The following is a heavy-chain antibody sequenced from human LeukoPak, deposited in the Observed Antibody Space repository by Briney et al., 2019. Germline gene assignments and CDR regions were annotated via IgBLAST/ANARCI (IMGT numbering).Heavy chain of an antibody. CDR2: IYSGGSI. Sequence: GGSLRLSCAASGFTVTSNYMNWVRQAPGKGPEWVSVIYSGGSIYYADPVKGRFTISRDNSKNTLYLQMNSLRAEDTAVYYCARSPREADQTLDYWGQGTLVTVSS. J-gene: IGHJ4*02. V-gene: IGHV3-66*01. CDR3: ARSPREADQTLDY. CDR1: GFTVTSNY.